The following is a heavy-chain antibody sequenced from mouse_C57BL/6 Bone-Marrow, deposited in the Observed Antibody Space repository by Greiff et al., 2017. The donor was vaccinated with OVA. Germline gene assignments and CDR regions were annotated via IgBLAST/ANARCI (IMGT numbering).Heavy chain of an antibody. CDR1: GYTFTSYG. CDR2: IYPRSGNT. Sequence: VQLQESGAELARPGASVKLSCKASGYTFTSYGISWVKQRTGQGLEWIGEIYPRSGNTYYNEKFKGKATLTADKSSSTAYMELRSLTSEDSAVYYCARERGMTGFAYWGQGTLVTVSA. D-gene: IGHD2-10*02. V-gene: IGHV1-81*01. J-gene: IGHJ3*01. CDR3: ARERGMTGFAY.